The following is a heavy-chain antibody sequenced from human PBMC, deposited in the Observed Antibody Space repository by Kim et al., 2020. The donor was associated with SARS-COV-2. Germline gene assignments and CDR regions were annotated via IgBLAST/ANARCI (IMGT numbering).Heavy chain of an antibody. V-gene: IGHV3-15*01. CDR3: TTAVHGFGELSSELYYGMDV. CDR1: GFTFSNAW. D-gene: IGHD3-10*01. CDR2: IKSKTDGGTT. J-gene: IGHJ6*02. Sequence: GGSLRLSCAASGFTFSNAWMSWVRQAPGKGLEWVGRIKSKTDGGTTDYAAPVKGRFTISRDDSKNTLYLQMNSLKTEDTAVYYCTTAVHGFGELSSELYYGMDVWGQGTTVTVSS.